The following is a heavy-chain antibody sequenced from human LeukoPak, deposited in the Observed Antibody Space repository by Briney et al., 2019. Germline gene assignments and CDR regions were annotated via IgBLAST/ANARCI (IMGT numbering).Heavy chain of an antibody. CDR3: ARDNVEMATISDI. D-gene: IGHD5-24*01. CDR1: GGSISSYY. CDR2: IYYSGST. V-gene: IGHV4-59*01. J-gene: IGHJ3*02. Sequence: SETLSLTCTVSGGSISSYYWSWIRQPPGKGLEWIGYIYYSGSTNYNPSLKSRVTISVDTSKNQFSLKLSSVTAADTAVYYCARDNVEMATISDIWGQGTMVTVSS.